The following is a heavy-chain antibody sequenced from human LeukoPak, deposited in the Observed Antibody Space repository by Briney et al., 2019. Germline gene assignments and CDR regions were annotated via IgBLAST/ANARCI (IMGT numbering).Heavy chain of an antibody. Sequence: SETLSLTCTVSGGSISSHYWSWIRQPPGKGLEWIGYIYYSGSTNYNPSLKSRVTISVDTSKNQFSLKLSSVTAADTAVYYCARLRVSGSYLYYFDYWGQGTLVTVSS. V-gene: IGHV4-59*08. J-gene: IGHJ4*02. CDR1: GGSISSHY. CDR3: ARLRVSGSYLYYFDY. CDR2: IYYSGST. D-gene: IGHD1-26*01.